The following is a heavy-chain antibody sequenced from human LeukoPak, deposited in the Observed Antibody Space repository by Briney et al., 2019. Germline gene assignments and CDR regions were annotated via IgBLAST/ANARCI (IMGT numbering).Heavy chain of an antibody. D-gene: IGHD2-15*01. CDR2: IIPVFGTA. Sequence: ASVKVSCKASGGTFSSYAISWVRQAPGQGLEWMGGIIPVFGTANYAQKFQGRVTITADESTSTAYMELSSLRSEDTAVYYCARAYCSGGSCYSQPTGAFDIWGQGTMVTVSS. J-gene: IGHJ3*02. CDR3: ARAYCSGGSCYSQPTGAFDI. CDR1: GGTFSSYA. V-gene: IGHV1-69*13.